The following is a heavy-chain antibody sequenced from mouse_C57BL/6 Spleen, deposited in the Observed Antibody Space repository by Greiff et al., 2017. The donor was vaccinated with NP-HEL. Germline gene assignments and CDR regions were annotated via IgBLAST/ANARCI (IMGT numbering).Heavy chain of an antibody. CDR3: ARAGNYYGSFYYAMDY. D-gene: IGHD1-1*01. CDR1: GYSITSGYY. J-gene: IGHJ4*01. V-gene: IGHV3-6*01. Sequence: LVESGPGLVKPSQSLSLTCSVTGYSITSGYYWNWIRQFPGNKLEWMGYISYDGSNNYNPSLKNRISITRDTSKNQFFLKLNSVTTEDTATYYCARAGNYYGSFYYAMDYWGQGTSVTVSS. CDR2: ISYDGSN.